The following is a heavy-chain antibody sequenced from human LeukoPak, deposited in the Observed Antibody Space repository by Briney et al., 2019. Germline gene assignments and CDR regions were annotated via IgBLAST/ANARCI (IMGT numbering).Heavy chain of an antibody. CDR3: ARDLNAVGASAFNFDY. CDR1: GFTFSSYG. CDR2: IWYDGSNK. D-gene: IGHD1-26*01. J-gene: IGHJ4*02. Sequence: GRSLRLSCAASGFTFSSYGMHWVRQAPGKGLEWVAVIWYDGSNKYYADSVKGRFTIPRDNSKNMLYLQMNSLRAEDTAVYYCARDLNAVGASAFNFDYWGQGTLVTVSS. V-gene: IGHV3-33*01.